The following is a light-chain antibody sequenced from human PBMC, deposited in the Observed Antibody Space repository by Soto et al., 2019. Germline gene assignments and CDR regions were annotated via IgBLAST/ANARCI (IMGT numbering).Light chain of an antibody. CDR2: GAS. CDR3: QNYNKLPPWT. J-gene: IGKJ1*01. Sequence: EIVMTQSPATLSVSPGERATLSCKASQSVRSNLAWYPQQPGQAPRLLVHGASTRATGIPARFSGSGSGTEFTLTISSLQSEDFAVYYCQNYNKLPPWTFGQGTKVDIK. V-gene: IGKV3-15*01. CDR1: QSVRSN.